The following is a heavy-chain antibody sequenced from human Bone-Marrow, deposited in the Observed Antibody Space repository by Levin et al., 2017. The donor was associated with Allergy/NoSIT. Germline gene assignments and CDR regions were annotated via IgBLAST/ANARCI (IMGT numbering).Heavy chain of an antibody. CDR2: IYWDDDK. Sequence: ASGPTLVKPTQTLTLTCTFSGFSLTTRPVGMGWIRQPPGKALEWLAFIYWDDDKRYSPSLKSRLTITKVTSKNQVVLIMSNMDHEDTATYYCAHRQDMDGNWDVGAFDIWGQGTMVTVSS. V-gene: IGHV2-5*02. CDR1: GFSLTTRPVG. J-gene: IGHJ3*02. CDR3: AHRQDMDGNWDVGAFDI. D-gene: IGHD1-1*01.